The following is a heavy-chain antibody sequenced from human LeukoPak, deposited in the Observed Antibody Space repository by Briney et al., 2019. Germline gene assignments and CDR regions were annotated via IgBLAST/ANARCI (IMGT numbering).Heavy chain of an antibody. J-gene: IGHJ4*02. Sequence: PGGSLRLSCAASGFSFSTYAMTWVRQAPGKGLEWVSGISGNGGSTYYAGSVKGRFTISRDNSKNAVSLQMNTLRAEDTALYYCAKGHSRAGIITNFDYWGQGTLVTVSS. CDR1: GFSFSTYA. CDR2: ISGNGGST. V-gene: IGHV3-23*01. D-gene: IGHD1-14*01. CDR3: AKGHSRAGIITNFDY.